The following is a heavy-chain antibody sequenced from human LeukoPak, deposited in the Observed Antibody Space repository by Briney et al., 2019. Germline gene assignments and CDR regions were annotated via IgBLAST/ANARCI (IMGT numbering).Heavy chain of an antibody. J-gene: IGHJ6*03. CDR1: GFTFSSYW. D-gene: IGHD3-3*01. V-gene: IGHV3-74*01. Sequence: GGSLRLSCAASGFTFSSYWMHWVRQAPGKGLVWVSRINSDGSSTSYADSVKGRFTISRDNAKNSLYLQMNSQRAEDTAVYYCARDGSRSDFWSGYYIPNYYYYYYMDVWGKGTTVTVSS. CDR2: INSDGSST. CDR3: ARDGSRSDFWSGYYIPNYYYYYYMDV.